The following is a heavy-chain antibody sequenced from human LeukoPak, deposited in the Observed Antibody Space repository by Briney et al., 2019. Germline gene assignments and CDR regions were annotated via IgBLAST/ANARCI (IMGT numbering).Heavy chain of an antibody. Sequence: PGGSLRLSCAASGFTFSNFAMGWVRQAPGKGLEWVSAISGAGGTTLYADSVKGRFTISRDNSKNTLYLQMNSLRAEDTAVYYCAKDFWSGYPPYYFDYWGQGTLVTVSS. D-gene: IGHD3-3*01. CDR3: AKDFWSGYPPYYFDY. CDR1: GFTFSNFA. CDR2: ISGAGGTT. J-gene: IGHJ4*02. V-gene: IGHV3-23*01.